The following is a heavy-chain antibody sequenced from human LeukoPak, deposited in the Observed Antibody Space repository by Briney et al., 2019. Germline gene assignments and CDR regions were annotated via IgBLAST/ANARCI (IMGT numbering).Heavy chain of an antibody. CDR2: INPNSGET. Sequence: ASVKVSCKASGYSLTGYYMHWVRQAPGQGLEWMGWINPNSGETGYAQEFQGRVSTTRDMSISTIYMELARLKSDDTAFYYCARWDGYSSSPDYWGQGSLVTVSS. J-gene: IGHJ4*02. CDR1: GYSLTGYY. CDR3: ARWDGYSSSPDY. D-gene: IGHD6-13*01. V-gene: IGHV1-2*02.